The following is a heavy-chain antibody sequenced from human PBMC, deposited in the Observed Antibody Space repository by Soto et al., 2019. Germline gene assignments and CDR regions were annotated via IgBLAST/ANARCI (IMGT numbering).Heavy chain of an antibody. V-gene: IGHV2-5*02. CDR1: GFSLSTSGVG. D-gene: IGHD3-10*01. Sequence: QITLKESGPPLVKPTQTLTLTCTFSGFSLSTSGVGVGWIRQPPGKALEWLALIYWDDDKRYSPSLKSRLTITKDTSKNQVVLTMTTMDPVDTATYYCAHILSGYNAFDIWGQGTMVTVSS. J-gene: IGHJ3*02. CDR3: AHILSGYNAFDI. CDR2: IYWDDDK.